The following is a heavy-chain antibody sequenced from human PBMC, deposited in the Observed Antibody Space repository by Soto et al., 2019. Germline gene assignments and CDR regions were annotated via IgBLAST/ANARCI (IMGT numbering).Heavy chain of an antibody. D-gene: IGHD2-2*01. CDR1: GGSVIRGGYS. CDR2: TYHTGHT. V-gene: IGHV4-30-2*01. J-gene: IGHJ5*02. CDR3: ARSIVTPSAMFDH. Sequence: SEILSLTCAVSGGSVIRGGYSWSWIRQTPGKCLDWLAYTYHTGHTIYNPSLNSRATISLDEPNNQFSLHLTSVTAADTAVYYCARSIVTPSAMFDHWGQG.